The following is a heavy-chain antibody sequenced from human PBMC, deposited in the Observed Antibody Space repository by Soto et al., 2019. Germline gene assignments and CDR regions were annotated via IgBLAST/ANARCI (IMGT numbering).Heavy chain of an antibody. CDR3: ARDKGNSGPYYCDS. V-gene: IGHV1-18*01. CDR1: GYTFTNYG. D-gene: IGHD1-26*01. CDR2: ISAYNRNT. J-gene: IGHJ4*02. Sequence: QVQLVQSGAEVKKPGASVKVSCKASGYTFTNYGVSWVRQAPGQGLEWMGWISAYNRNTNYAQKLQGRVTMTTDTSTSTAYMELRSLRSDDTATYYCARDKGNSGPYYCDSWGQGTLVTVSS.